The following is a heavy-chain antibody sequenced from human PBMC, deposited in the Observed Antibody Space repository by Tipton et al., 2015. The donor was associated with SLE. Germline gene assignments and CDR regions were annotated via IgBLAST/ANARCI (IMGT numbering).Heavy chain of an antibody. CDR2: IVVGSGNT. CDR1: GFTFSASA. Sequence: QLVQSGVEVKKPGATVKVSCKASGFTFSASAMQWVRQARGQPLEWIGWIVVGSGNTNYPQKFQERVTLTRDMSTSTAYMELRSLRSEDTAVYYCATSPAWYHYAFDIWGRGTMVTVSS. J-gene: IGHJ3*02. CDR3: ATSPAWYHYAFDI. D-gene: IGHD1-20*01. V-gene: IGHV1-58*02.